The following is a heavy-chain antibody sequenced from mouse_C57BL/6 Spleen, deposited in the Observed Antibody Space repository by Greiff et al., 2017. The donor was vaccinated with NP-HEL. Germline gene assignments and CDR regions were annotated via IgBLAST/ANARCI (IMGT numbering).Heavy chain of an antibody. J-gene: IGHJ3*01. Sequence: VHLVESGAELVKPGASVKISCKASGYAFSSYWMNWVKQRPGKGLEWIGQIYPGDGDTNYNGKFKGKATLTADKSSSTAYMQLSSLTSEDSAVYFCARSRPFAYWGQGTLVTVSA. CDR1: GYAFSSYW. CDR2: IYPGDGDT. CDR3: ARSRPFAY. V-gene: IGHV1-80*01.